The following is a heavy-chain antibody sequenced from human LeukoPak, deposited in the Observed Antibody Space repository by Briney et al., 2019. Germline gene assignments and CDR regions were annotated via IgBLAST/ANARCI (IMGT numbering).Heavy chain of an antibody. D-gene: IGHD6-19*01. CDR2: IYTSGST. V-gene: IGHV4-61*02. CDR1: GGSISSGSYY. J-gene: IGHJ5*02. Sequence: SQTLSLTCTVSGGSISSGSYYWSWIRQPAGKGLEWIGRIYTSGSTNYNPSLKSRVTISVDTSKNQLSLKLSSVTAADTAVYYCAGSPLSGYSSGWSRQSGWFDPWGQGTLVTVSS. CDR3: AGSPLSGYSSGWSRQSGWFDP.